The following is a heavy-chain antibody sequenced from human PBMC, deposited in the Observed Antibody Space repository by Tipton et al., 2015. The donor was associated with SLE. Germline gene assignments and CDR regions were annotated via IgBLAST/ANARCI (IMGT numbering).Heavy chain of an antibody. CDR2: ITSSSGHI. CDR3: ARVRSGNYYDY. J-gene: IGHJ4*02. D-gene: IGHD1-26*01. Sequence: SLRLSCAASGFTFSDWSMNWVRQAPGKGLEWVSSITSSSGHIYYSDSVKGRFTISRDNAKNTLYLQMNSLGVEDTAVYYCARVRSGNYYDYWGQGTLVTVSS. CDR1: GFTFSDWS. V-gene: IGHV3-21*01.